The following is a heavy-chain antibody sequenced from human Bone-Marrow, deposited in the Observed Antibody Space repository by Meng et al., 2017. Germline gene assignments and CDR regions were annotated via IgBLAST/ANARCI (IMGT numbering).Heavy chain of an antibody. J-gene: IGHJ4*02. CDR3: AKDYLGIADPYYFDY. D-gene: IGHD6-13*01. V-gene: IGHV3-23*01. CDR1: GFTFSSYA. Sequence: GGSLRLSCAASGFTFSSYAMSWVRQAPGKGLEWASAISGSGGSTYYADSVKGRFTISRDNSKNALYLQMNSLRAEDTAVYYCAKDYLGIADPYYFDYWGQGTLVTVSS. CDR2: ISGSGGST.